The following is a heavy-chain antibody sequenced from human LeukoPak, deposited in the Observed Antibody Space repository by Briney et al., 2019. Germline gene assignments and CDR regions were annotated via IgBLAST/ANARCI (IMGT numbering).Heavy chain of an antibody. Sequence: ASVKVSCKASGYTFTSYGISWVRQAPGQGLEWMGWISAYNGNTNYAQKLQGRVTMTTDTSTSTAYMELRSLRSDDTAVYYCARDDPNYYDSSGYFPTAATESFQHWGQGALVTVSS. J-gene: IGHJ1*01. CDR3: ARDDPNYYDSSGYFPTAATESFQH. CDR2: ISAYNGNT. D-gene: IGHD3-22*01. V-gene: IGHV1-18*01. CDR1: GYTFTSYG.